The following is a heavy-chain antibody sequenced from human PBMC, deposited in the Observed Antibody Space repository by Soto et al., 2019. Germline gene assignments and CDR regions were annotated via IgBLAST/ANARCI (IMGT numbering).Heavy chain of an antibody. Sequence: QVQLVESGGGVVQPGRSLRLSCAASGFTFSSYGMHWVRQAPGKGLEWVAVIWYDGSNKYYADSVKGRFTISRDNSKNTLYLQMNSLRAEDTAVYYCARAWKDYVWGSYRYKRYGGPPGYWGQGTLVTVSS. CDR2: IWYDGSNK. D-gene: IGHD3-16*02. V-gene: IGHV3-33*01. J-gene: IGHJ4*02. CDR1: GFTFSSYG. CDR3: ARAWKDYVWGSYRYKRYGGPPGY.